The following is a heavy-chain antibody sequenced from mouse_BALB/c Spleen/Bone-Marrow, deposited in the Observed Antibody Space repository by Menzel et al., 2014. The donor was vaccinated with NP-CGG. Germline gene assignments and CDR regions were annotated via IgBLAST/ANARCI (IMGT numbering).Heavy chain of an antibody. CDR1: GYTFTDYV. V-gene: IGHV1-77*01. D-gene: IGHD1-1*01. CDR3: AGGGGYGSSWFAY. Sequence: VQVVESGPELVKPGASVKMSCKASGYTFTDYVISWVKQRTGQGLEWIGEIYPGSGSTYYNEKFKGKATLTADKSSNTAYMQLSSLTSEDSAVYFCAGGGGYGSSWFAYWGQGTLVSVSA. CDR2: IYPGSGST. J-gene: IGHJ3*01.